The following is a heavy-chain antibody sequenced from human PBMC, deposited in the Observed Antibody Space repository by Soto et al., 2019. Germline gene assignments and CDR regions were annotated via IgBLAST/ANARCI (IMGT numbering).Heavy chain of an antibody. J-gene: IGHJ6*02. Sequence: SVKVSCKASGFTFTSSAVQWVRQARGQRLEWIGWIVVGSGNTNYAQKFQERVTITRDMSTSTAYMELSSLRSEDTAVYYCAADTPTEDYYYYGIDVWGQGTTVTVSS. CDR3: AADTPTEDYYYYGIDV. V-gene: IGHV1-58*01. CDR2: IVVGSGNT. CDR1: GFTFTSSA. D-gene: IGHD4-17*01.